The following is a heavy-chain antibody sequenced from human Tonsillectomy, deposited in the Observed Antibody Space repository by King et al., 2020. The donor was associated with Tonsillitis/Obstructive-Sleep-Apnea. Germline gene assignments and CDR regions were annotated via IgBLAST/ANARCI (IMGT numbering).Heavy chain of an antibody. J-gene: IGHJ6*03. V-gene: IGHV1-8*01. D-gene: IGHD1-7*01. CDR1: GYTFTSYD. CDR2: MNPNSGNT. CDR3: ARQTTSPLYYYYYYMDV. Sequence: VQLVESGAEVKKPGASVKVSCKASGYTFTSYDINWVRQATGQGLEWMGWMNPNSGNTGYAQKFQGRVTMTSNTSISTAYMELSSLRSEDTAVYYCARQTTSPLYYYYYYMDVWGKGTTVTVSS.